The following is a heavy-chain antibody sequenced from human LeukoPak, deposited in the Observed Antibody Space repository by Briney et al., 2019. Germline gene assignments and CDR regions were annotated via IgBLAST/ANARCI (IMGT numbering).Heavy chain of an antibody. CDR1: GFTFSSYS. J-gene: IGHJ4*02. CDR3: ARNLPYNYYGSGSYYTAIDY. V-gene: IGHV3-21*01. Sequence: EGSLRLSCAASGFTFSSYSMNWVRQAPGKGLEWVSSISSSSSYIYYADSVKGRFTISRDNAKNSLYLQMNSLRAEDTAVYYCARNLPYNYYGSGSYYTAIDYWGQGTLVTVSS. D-gene: IGHD3-10*01. CDR2: ISSSSSYI.